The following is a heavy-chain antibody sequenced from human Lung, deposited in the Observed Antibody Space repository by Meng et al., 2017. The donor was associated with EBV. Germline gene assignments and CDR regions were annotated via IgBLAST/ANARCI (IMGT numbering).Heavy chain of an antibody. Sequence: VLLHTSGPGFVKPSGTLSLTCAVSGGSIRRSNWWRWVRQPPGKGLEWIGEIYHSGSTNYNPSLKSRVTISVDKSKNQFSLKLSSVTAADTAVYYCARARSIAAAVIDYWGQGTLVTVSS. V-gene: IGHV4-4*02. CDR3: ARARSIAAAVIDY. CDR2: IYHSGST. CDR1: GGSIRRSNW. D-gene: IGHD6-13*01. J-gene: IGHJ4*02.